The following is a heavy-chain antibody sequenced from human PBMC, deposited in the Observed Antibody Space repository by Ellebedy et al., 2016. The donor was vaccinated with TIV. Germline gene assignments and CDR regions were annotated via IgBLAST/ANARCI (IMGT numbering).Heavy chain of an antibody. J-gene: IGHJ2*01. CDR1: ACTLSNYW. CDR3: ARAIYGASYL. Sequence: GESLKISCTASACTLSNYWMTWVRQAPGRGLEWLANINEDGTKKHFVDSVRGRFTISRDDAGNSLFLQMNSLGAEDTAVYYCARAIYGASYLWGRGTLVTVSS. V-gene: IGHV3-7*01. CDR2: INEDGTKK. D-gene: IGHD4-17*01.